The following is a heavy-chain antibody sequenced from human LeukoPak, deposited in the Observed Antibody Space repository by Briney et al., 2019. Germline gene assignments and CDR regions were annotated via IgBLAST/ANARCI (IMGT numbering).Heavy chain of an antibody. D-gene: IGHD6-13*01. CDR2: MNPNSGST. CDR1: GYTFTSYD. J-gene: IGHJ6*03. Sequence: ASVKVSCKASGYTFTSYDINWVRQATGQGLEWMGWMNPNSGSTGYAQKFQGRVTMTRNTSISTAYMELSSLRSEDTAVYYCARLGIGNSFDYYYYYMDVWGKGTTVTVSS. CDR3: ARLGIGNSFDYYYYYMDV. V-gene: IGHV1-8*01.